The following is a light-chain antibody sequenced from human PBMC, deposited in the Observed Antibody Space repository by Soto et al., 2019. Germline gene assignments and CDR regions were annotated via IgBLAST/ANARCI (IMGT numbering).Light chain of an antibody. Sequence: DIQMTQSPPSLSASVGDRVTITCRASQAIRNDLGWYRQKPGKAPERLIYGASSLQSGVPSRFSGRGSGTEFTLTINSLQPEDFATYYCLQHNSYTPIFGQGTKRESK. V-gene: IGKV1-17*01. CDR2: GAS. J-gene: IGKJ2*01. CDR3: LQHNSYTPI. CDR1: QAIRND.